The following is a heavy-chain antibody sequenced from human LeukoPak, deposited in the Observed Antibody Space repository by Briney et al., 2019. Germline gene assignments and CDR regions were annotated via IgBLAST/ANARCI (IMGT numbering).Heavy chain of an antibody. V-gene: IGHV4-34*01. CDR2: INHSGST. CDR1: GGSFSGYY. CDR3: ARGQRSYPKNRYFDY. J-gene: IGHJ4*02. D-gene: IGHD1-26*01. Sequence: PSETLSLTCAVYGGSFSGYYRSWIRQPPGKGLEWIGEINHSGSTNYNPSLKSRVTISVDTSKNQFSLKLSSVTAADTAVYYCARGQRSYPKNRYFDYWGQGTLVTVSS.